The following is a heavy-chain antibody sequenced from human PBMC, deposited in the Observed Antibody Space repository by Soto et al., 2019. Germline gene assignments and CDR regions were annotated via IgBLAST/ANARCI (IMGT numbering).Heavy chain of an antibody. D-gene: IGHD1-1*01. CDR2: IYESGRT. J-gene: IGHJ5*02. Sequence: SETLSLTCAVSGYSISSGYYWGWIRQPPGKGLQWIGSIYESGRTYFNPSLKSRVTVPLDTSKNQVSLRLSSVTAADTAVYYCARSTTSAKRGTSPPNWFDPWGQGTLVTVSS. CDR1: GYSISSGYY. V-gene: IGHV4-38-2*01. CDR3: ARSTTSAKRGTSPPNWFDP.